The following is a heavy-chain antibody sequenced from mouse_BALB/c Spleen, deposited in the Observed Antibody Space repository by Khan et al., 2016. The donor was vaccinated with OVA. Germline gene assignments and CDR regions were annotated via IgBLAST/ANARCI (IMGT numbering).Heavy chain of an antibody. CDR3: ARQPYYHYNIMDF. Sequence: VQLQESGPGLAAPSQSLSITCTISGFSLTNYSVHWVRQPPGKGLEWLVVIWSDGSTTYNSALKSRLTITKDNSQSQVFLRVNSLQTDDTAIYFCARQPYYHYNIMDFWGQGTSVTVSS. V-gene: IGHV2-6-1*01. CDR1: GFSLTNYS. CDR2: IWSDGST. J-gene: IGHJ4*01. D-gene: IGHD2-10*01.